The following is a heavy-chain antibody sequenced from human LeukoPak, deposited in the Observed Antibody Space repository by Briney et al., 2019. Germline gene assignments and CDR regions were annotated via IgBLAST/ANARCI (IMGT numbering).Heavy chain of an antibody. V-gene: IGHV3-7*03. CDR1: GFTFSSYW. J-gene: IGHJ4*02. D-gene: IGHD3-10*01. CDR2: IKQDGSEK. Sequence: GGSLRLSCAASGFTFSSYWMSWVRQAPGKGLEWVANIKQDGSEKSYVDSVKGRFTISRDNSKNTLYLQMNSLRAEDTAVYYCAKDYGYYYGSGSYGVDYWGQGTLVTVSS. CDR3: AKDYGYYYGSGSYGVDY.